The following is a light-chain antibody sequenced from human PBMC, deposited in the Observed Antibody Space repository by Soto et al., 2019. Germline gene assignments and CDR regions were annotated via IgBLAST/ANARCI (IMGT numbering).Light chain of an antibody. CDR2: EVS. CDR1: SSDIGAYKF. Sequence: QSVLPQPPSASGSPGQSVAISCTGTSSDIGAYKFVSWYQQHPGKAPKLIIYEVSIRPSGVPDRFSGSKSGNTASLTVSGLLAEDEADYYCSLYAGSNNVVFGGGTQLTVL. V-gene: IGLV2-8*01. CDR3: SLYAGSNNVV. J-gene: IGLJ2*01.